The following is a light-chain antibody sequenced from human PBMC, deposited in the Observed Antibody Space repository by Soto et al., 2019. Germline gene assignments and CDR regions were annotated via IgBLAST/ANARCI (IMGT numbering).Light chain of an antibody. J-gene: IGLJ1*01. CDR2: QDS. Sequence: SYELTQPPSVSVSPGQTASITCSGDKLGDKYACWYQQKPGQFPVLVIYQDSKRPSGIPERFSGSNSGNTATLTISGTQAMDEADYYCQAWDSISYVFGTGTKLTVL. CDR3: QAWDSISYV. V-gene: IGLV3-1*01. CDR1: KLGDKY.